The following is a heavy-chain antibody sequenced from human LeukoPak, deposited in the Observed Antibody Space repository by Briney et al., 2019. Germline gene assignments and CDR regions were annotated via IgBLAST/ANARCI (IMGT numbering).Heavy chain of an antibody. CDR3: ARDFLTVTTDYYYMDV. CDR2: INPNSGGT. V-gene: IGHV1-2*02. Sequence: ASVKVSCKASGYTFTGYYMHWVRQAPGHGLEWMGWINPNSGGTNYAQKFQGRVTMTRHTYISTAYMELSRLRSDDTAVYYCARDFLTVTTDYYYMDVGGKGTTVTVP. J-gene: IGHJ6*03. CDR1: GYTFTGYY. D-gene: IGHD4-17*01.